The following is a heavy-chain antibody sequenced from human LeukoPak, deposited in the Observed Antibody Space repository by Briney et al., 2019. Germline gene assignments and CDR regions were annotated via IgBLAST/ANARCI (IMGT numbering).Heavy chain of an antibody. V-gene: IGHV3-30*02. J-gene: IGHJ3*02. CDR2: ISYDGSNK. CDR3: AKGKDYYDSGGYYYTYAFDI. Sequence: GGSLRLSCAASGFTFSSYAMHWVRQAPGKGLEWVAFISYDGSNKYYADSVKGRFSISRDNSKNTLYLQMNSLRAEDTAVYYCAKGKDYYDSGGYYYTYAFDIWGQGTMVTVSS. D-gene: IGHD3-22*01. CDR1: GFTFSSYA.